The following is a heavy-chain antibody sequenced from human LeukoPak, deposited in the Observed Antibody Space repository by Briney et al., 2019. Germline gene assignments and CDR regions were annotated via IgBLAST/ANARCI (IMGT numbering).Heavy chain of an antibody. CDR2: ISAYNGNT. Sequence: ASVKVSCKASGYTLTSYGISWVRQAPGQGLEWMGWISAYNGNTNYAQKLQGRVTMTTDTSTSTAYMELRSLRSDDTAVYYCARAPGGSDYYYYGMDVWGQGTTVTVSS. CDR3: ARAPGGSDYYYYGMDV. D-gene: IGHD2-15*01. V-gene: IGHV1-18*01. CDR1: GYTLTSYG. J-gene: IGHJ6*02.